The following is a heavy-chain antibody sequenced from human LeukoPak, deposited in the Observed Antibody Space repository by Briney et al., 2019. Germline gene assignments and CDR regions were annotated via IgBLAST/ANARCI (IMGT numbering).Heavy chain of an antibody. V-gene: IGHV4-59*11. CDR2: IYDSGNT. Sequence: PSDTLSLTCTVSGGSFIGLFWRWIRQPPGRGLEWIGYIYDSGNTKYNPSLNGRVTISVDTSKNQFSLNLTSVNIADPAVYYCARGALGHPRPGWFDPWGQGILVTVSS. D-gene: IGHD6-6*01. J-gene: IGHJ5*02. CDR3: ARGALGHPRPGWFDP. CDR1: GGSFIGLF.